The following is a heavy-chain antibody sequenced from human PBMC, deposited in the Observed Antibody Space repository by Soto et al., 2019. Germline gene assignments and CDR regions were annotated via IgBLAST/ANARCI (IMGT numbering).Heavy chain of an antibody. D-gene: IGHD5-18*01. V-gene: IGHV1-69*02. CDR3: ASSYGSGYRAFDY. J-gene: IGHJ4*02. CDR2: INPILSMS. Sequence: QVQLVQSGAEVKKPGSSVRVSCKASGDTFTFYSINWVRQAPGLGLEWMGRINPILSMSNYAQRFQGRVTMTAEKCTSTAYMELSSLRSDDTAMYYCASSYGSGYRAFDYWGQGALVTVSS. CDR1: GDTFTFYS.